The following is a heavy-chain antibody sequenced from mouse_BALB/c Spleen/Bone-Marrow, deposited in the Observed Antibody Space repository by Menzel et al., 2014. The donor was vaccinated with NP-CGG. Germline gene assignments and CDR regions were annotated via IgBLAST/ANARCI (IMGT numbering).Heavy chain of an antibody. CDR1: GYSFTSYW. V-gene: IGHV1-61*01. J-gene: IGHJ2*01. CDR3: ARRERTGMNY. D-gene: IGHD4-1*01. CDR2: IHRSDSET. Sequence: QVQLKQSGAELVRPGASVMLSCKASGYSFTSYWMNWVKQRPGQGLVWIGMIHRSDSETRLNQKFKDKATLTVDKSSSTAYMQLSSPTSEDSAVYYCARRERTGMNYWGQGTTLTVSS.